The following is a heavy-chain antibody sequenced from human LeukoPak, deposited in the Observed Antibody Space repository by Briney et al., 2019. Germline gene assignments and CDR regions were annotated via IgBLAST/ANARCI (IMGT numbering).Heavy chain of an antibody. D-gene: IGHD6-13*01. V-gene: IGHV4-39*01. J-gene: IGHJ4*03. CDR3: ARVIGSSWYDYFDY. CDR2: VYYSGST. CDR1: GGSISSSNYY. Sequence: PSETLSLTCTVSGGSISSSNYYWGWIRQPPGKGLEWIGSVYYSGSTDYNPSLKSRVTISVDTSKNQFSLKLSSVTAADTAVYYCARVIGSSWYDYFDYWGQGTTVTVSS.